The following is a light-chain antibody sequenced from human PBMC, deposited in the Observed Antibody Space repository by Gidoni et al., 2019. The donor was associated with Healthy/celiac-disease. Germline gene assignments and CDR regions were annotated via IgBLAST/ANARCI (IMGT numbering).Light chain of an antibody. J-gene: IGKJ1*01. CDR1: QSVSSSY. CDR2: GAS. CDR3: QQYCSSPRT. Sequence: ELVLTQSPGTLSLSPGERAPLSCRASQSVSSSYLAWYKQKPGQAPRLLIYGASSRAPGIPDRFSGSGSGTDFTLTISSLEPEDFAVYYCQQYCSSPRTFGQGTKVEIK. V-gene: IGKV3-20*01.